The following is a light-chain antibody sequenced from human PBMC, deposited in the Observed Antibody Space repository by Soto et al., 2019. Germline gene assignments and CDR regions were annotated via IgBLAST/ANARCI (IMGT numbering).Light chain of an antibody. CDR3: QQYGGSPRVT. CDR2: SAS. J-gene: IGKJ4*01. CDR1: QSVSSNY. Sequence: EIVLTQSPGTLSLSPGERVTLSCRASQSVSSNYLAWYQQKPGQAPRLLIYSASSRATGIPDRFSGSGSETDFPLTINRLEPEDFAVYYCQQYGGSPRVTFGGGTKVAIK. V-gene: IGKV3-20*01.